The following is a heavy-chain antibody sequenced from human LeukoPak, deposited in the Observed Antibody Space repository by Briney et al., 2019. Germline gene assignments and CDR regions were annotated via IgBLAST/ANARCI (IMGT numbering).Heavy chain of an antibody. J-gene: IGHJ5*01. CDR1: GFAFSVYA. CDR3: AKAISGGLAVTADWFHT. CDR2: INANSGTT. Sequence: PGGSLRLSCAASGFAFSVYAMSWLRQPPGKGLEWVSTINANSGTTSYAASGRGRFTISRDNSKNTLYLQLNTLRADDTGTYYCAKAISGGLAVTADWFHTWGQGTLVVVSS. D-gene: IGHD6-19*01. V-gene: IGHV3-23*01.